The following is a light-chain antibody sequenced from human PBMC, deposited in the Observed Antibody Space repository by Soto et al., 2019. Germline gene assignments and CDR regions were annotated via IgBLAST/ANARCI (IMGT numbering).Light chain of an antibody. J-gene: IGKJ1*01. CDR3: HQYGISPPRT. Sequence: EIVLTQSPGTLSLSPGERATLPCSASQSVISYLAWYQQKPGQAPRLLIYGTSSRATGIPDRFSGSGSGTDFALTITRLEPEDFAVYYCHQYGISPPRTFGQGTKVDI. CDR1: QSVISY. CDR2: GTS. V-gene: IGKV3-20*01.